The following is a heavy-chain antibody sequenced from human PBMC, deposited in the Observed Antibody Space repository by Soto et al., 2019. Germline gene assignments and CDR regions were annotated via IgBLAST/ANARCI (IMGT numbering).Heavy chain of an antibody. V-gene: IGHV2-5*01. CDR3: AHRHDLGGFDI. D-gene: IGHD2-15*01. CDR2: INWNDDK. Sequence: SGPTLVNPTQTLTLTCTFSGFSLNTRAVGVGWIRHPPGKALEWLALINWNDDKRYSPSLKDRLTITKDTSKNHVVLTMTNIDPVETATYYCAHRHDLGGFDIWGQGTTVTV. CDR1: GFSLNTRAVG. J-gene: IGHJ3*02.